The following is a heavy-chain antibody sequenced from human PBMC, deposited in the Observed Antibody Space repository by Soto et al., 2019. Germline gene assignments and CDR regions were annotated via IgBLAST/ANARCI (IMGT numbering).Heavy chain of an antibody. D-gene: IGHD6-19*01. CDR3: ARVHVMVVAGSTFDY. CDR2: IYHSGTT. CDR1: GYSITDSY. V-gene: IGHV4-38-2*01. Sequence: SETLSLTCSVSGYSITDSYWGWIRQSPGKGPEWIASIYHSGTTFYNPSLKSRVTLSLDTSSSHFSLRLRSVTAADTAVYYCARVHVMVVAGSTFDYWGRGTLVTVSS. J-gene: IGHJ4*01.